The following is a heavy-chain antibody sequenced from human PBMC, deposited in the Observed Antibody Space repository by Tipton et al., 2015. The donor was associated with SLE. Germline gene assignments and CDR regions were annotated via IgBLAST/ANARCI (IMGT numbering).Heavy chain of an antibody. Sequence: TLSLTCSVSGGSISSNYWIWIRQPPGKGLEWIGYISDGGGTNYNPSLKSRVTISIDTSRSQFSLKLSSVTAADTAVYYRARVPAFYYYYMDVWGKGTTVTASS. D-gene: IGHD2-2*01. CDR1: GGSISSNY. CDR2: ISDGGGT. J-gene: IGHJ6*03. CDR3: ARVPAFYYYYMDV. V-gene: IGHV4-59*01.